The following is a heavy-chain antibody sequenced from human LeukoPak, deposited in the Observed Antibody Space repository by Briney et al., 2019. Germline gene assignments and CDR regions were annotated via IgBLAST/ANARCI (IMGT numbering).Heavy chain of an antibody. D-gene: IGHD3-10*01. CDR3: AKDLGNKMVRGASL. CDR1: GYTFTSYD. J-gene: IGHJ3*01. V-gene: IGHV1-8*01. CDR2: MNPNSGNT. Sequence: ASVKVSCKASGYTFTSYDINWVRQATGQGLEWMGWMNPNSGNTGYAQKFQVRVTMTRNTSISTAYMELNSLRAEDTAVYYCAKDLGNKMVRGASLWGQGTMVTVSS.